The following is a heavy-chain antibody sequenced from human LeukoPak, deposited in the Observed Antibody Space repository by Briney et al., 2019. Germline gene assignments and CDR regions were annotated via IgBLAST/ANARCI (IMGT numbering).Heavy chain of an antibody. Sequence: GGSLRLSCAASGFTFSSYAMSWVRQAPGKGLEWVSAISGSGGSTYYADSVKGRFTISRDNSKNTLYLQMNSLRAEDMAVYYCAKDILRYFDWLYAAFDYWGQGTLVTVSS. CDR2: ISGSGGST. V-gene: IGHV3-23*01. CDR3: AKDILRYFDWLYAAFDY. D-gene: IGHD3-9*01. J-gene: IGHJ4*02. CDR1: GFTFSSYA.